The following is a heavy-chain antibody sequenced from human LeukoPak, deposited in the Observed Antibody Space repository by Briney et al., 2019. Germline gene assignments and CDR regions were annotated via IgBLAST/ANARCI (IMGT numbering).Heavy chain of an antibody. CDR3: ASIGYFDY. CDR1: QFTFSSYG. V-gene: IGHV3-21*01. D-gene: IGHD2-15*01. CDR2: ISSSSSHI. J-gene: IGHJ4*02. Sequence: GGSLKLSCAASQFTFSSYGMNWVRQAPGKGLEWVSSISSSSSHIYYADSVKGRFTISRDNAKNSLYLQMNSLRAEDTAVYYCASIGYFDYWGQGTLVTVSS.